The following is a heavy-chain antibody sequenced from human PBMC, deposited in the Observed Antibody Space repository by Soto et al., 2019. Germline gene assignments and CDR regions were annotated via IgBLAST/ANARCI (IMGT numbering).Heavy chain of an antibody. V-gene: IGHV4-61*01. J-gene: IGHJ6*02. D-gene: IGHD3-10*01. CDR3: ARGVGFGYYYYHMDL. CDR2: IYYSGSA. CDR1: GDSVTSVSDY. Sequence: SETLSLTCTVSGDSVTSVSDYWSWIRQPPGKGLEWIGYIYYSGSADYNPSLGSRATISIDTSKNQFSLKLTSVTAADTAVHYCARGVGFGYYYYHMDLWGQGTTVTVSS.